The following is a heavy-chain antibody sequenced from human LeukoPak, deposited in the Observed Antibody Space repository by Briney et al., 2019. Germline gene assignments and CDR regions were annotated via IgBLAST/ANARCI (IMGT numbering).Heavy chain of an antibody. CDR2: IIGSGGET. CDR1: GFTFTIFG. Sequence: GGSLRLSCAASGFTFTIFGMTWARQAPGKGLEWISFIIGSGGETYYADSVQGRFTISRDNSKNTLYLQMHSLRVEDTAVYYCAKIGGGDPVFDYWGQGTLVTVSS. V-gene: IGHV3-23*01. J-gene: IGHJ4*02. CDR3: AKIGGGDPVFDY. D-gene: IGHD2-21*02.